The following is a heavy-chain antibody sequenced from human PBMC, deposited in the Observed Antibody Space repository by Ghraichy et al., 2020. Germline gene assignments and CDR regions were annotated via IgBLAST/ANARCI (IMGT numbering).Heavy chain of an antibody. CDR1: GGTFSSYA. CDR3: ARDRAPVVVTAPPDAFDI. Sequence: SVKVSCKASGGTFSSYAISWVRQAPGQGLEWMGGIIPIFGTANYAQKFQGRVTITADESTSTAYMELSSLRSEDTAVYYCARDRAPVVVTAPPDAFDIWGQGTMVTVSS. V-gene: IGHV1-69*13. J-gene: IGHJ3*02. CDR2: IIPIFGTA. D-gene: IGHD2-21*02.